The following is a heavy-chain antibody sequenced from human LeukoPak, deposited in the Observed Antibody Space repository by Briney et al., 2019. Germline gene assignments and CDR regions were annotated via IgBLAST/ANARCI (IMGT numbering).Heavy chain of an antibody. V-gene: IGHV3-20*04. CDR1: RFTFTTHW. CDR3: AGGDRNGWYFDY. Sequence: GGSLRLSCAASRFTFTTHWMSWVRQVPGKGLEWVSGINWNGGSTGYGDSVKGRFTISRDNAKNSLYLQMNSLRAEDTALYYCAGGDRNGWYFDYWGQGILVTVSS. D-gene: IGHD6-19*01. CDR2: INWNGGST. J-gene: IGHJ4*02.